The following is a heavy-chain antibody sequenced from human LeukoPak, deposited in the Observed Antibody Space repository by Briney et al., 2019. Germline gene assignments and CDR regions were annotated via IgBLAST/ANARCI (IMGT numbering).Heavy chain of an antibody. CDR3: ARVPRTESNLDY. D-gene: IGHD1-14*01. V-gene: IGHV3-11*01. CDR1: GFTFSDYY. Sequence: PGGSLRLSCAASGFTFSDYYMSWIRQAPGKGLEWVSYISSSGSTIYYADSVKGRFTIPRDNAKNSLYLQMNSLRAEDTAVYYCARVPRTESNLDYWGQGTLVTVSS. J-gene: IGHJ4*02. CDR2: ISSSGSTI.